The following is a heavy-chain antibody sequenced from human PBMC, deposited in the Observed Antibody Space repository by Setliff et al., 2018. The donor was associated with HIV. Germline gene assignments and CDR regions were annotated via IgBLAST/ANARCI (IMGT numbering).Heavy chain of an antibody. Sequence: WIRQPPGKGLEWVSGISWNSGSIGYADSVKGRFTISRDNAKNPLYLQMNSLRSEDTALYYCAKSPNRYSPLDWFDPWGQGTLVTVSS. CDR3: AKSPNRYSPLDWFDP. CDR2: ISWNSGSI. V-gene: IGHV3-9*01. D-gene: IGHD5-18*01. J-gene: IGHJ5*02.